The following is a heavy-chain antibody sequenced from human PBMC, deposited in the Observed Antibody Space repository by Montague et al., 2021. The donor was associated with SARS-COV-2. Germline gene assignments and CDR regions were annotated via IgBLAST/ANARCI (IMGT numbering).Heavy chain of an antibody. J-gene: IGHJ4*02. Sequence: SLRLSCAASGFTFSNYAMSWVRQAPGKGLEWVSAISGSGGSTYYXXSLKGRFTISRDNSKNTLYLQMNSLRAEDTAVYYCAKDPHYDFWSGYYLDYWGQGTLVTVSS. V-gene: IGHV3-23*01. CDR3: AKDPHYDFWSGYYLDY. CDR1: GFTFSNYA. D-gene: IGHD3-3*01. CDR2: ISGSGGST.